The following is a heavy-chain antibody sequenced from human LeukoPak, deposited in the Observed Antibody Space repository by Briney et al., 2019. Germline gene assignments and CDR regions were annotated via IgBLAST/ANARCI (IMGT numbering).Heavy chain of an antibody. CDR3: AKEDGDYPPVDYMDV. D-gene: IGHD4-17*01. V-gene: IGHV3-23*01. CDR1: GSTFGSYA. Sequence: GGSLILSCEASGSTFGSYAMSWVRQAPGKGLEWVSAISGSGGSTYYADSVKGRFTISRDNSKKTLYLQMHSLRAEDTAVYYCAKEDGDYPPVDYMDVWGKGTTVTVSS. CDR2: ISGSGGST. J-gene: IGHJ6*03.